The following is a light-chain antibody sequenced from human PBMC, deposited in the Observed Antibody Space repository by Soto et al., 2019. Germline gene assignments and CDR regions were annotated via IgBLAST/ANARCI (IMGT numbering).Light chain of an antibody. CDR3: SSYASFSTFI. CDR2: AVT. V-gene: IGLV2-23*02. Sequence: QSVLTQPASVSGSPGQSITISCTGTSTDVGSNNLVSCYQQPPGNAPKLIIEAVTKRPAGVSSRFSGSKSGNTASLTISGLHAEDEADYYGSSYASFSTFIFGGGTKLTVL. J-gene: IGLJ2*01. CDR1: STDVGSNNL.